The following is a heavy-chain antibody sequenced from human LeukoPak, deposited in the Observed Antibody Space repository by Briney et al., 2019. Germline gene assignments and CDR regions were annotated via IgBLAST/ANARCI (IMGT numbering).Heavy chain of an antibody. D-gene: IGHD2-2*01. V-gene: IGHV4-30-4*01. Sequence: SETLSLTCTVSGGSFSSGDYYWRWVRQPPGKGREGIGYINYSGSTFHYNPSLKSRVTISVDTSKNQFSLRLNSVTVADSAVYYCASTNCSSARCYGANWFDLWGQGTLVTVSS. CDR1: GGSFSSGDYY. CDR2: INYSGST. CDR3: ASTNCSSARCYGANWFDL. J-gene: IGHJ5*02.